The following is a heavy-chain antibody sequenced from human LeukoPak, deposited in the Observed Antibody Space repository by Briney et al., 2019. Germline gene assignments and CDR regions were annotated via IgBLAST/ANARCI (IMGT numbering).Heavy chain of an antibody. CDR3: ARWTVRRYYDQGGRIDY. J-gene: IGHJ4*02. V-gene: IGHV4-34*01. D-gene: IGHD3-3*01. CDR1: GGSFSGYY. Sequence: SETLSLTCAVYGGSFSGYYWSWIRQPPGKGLEWIGEINHSGSTNYNPSLKSRVTISVDTSKDQFSLKLSSVTAADTAVYYCARWTVRRYYDQGGRIDYWGQGTLVTVSS. CDR2: INHSGST.